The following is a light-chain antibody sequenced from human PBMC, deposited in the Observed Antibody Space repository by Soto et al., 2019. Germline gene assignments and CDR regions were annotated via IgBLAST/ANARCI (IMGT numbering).Light chain of an antibody. J-gene: IGKJ1*01. Sequence: EIVLTQSPATLSFSPGERATLTCRASPSVTNYLAWYQQKPGQPPRLLIYGAFNRAAGIPARFSGSGSGTEFTLTISRLQPDDFGVYYCQQYYRWWAFGQGTKVDIK. CDR3: QQYYRWWA. V-gene: IGKV3D-15*01. CDR1: PSVTNY. CDR2: GAF.